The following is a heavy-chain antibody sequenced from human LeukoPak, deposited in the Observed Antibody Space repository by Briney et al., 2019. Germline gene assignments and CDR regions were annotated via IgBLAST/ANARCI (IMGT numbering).Heavy chain of an antibody. CDR3: ARNVTAGFFDY. V-gene: IGHV4-38-2*01. CDR2: IYYSWGM. J-gene: IGHJ4*02. CDR1: GSSITIDYF. Sequence: SETLSLTCDVSGSSITIDYFWGWIRQPPGKGLEWIATIYYSWGMYFNPSLKSRVTISLDASKNQYSPKMTSLAAADTDIYYCARNVTAGFFDYWGQGILVTVSS. D-gene: IGHD1-1*01.